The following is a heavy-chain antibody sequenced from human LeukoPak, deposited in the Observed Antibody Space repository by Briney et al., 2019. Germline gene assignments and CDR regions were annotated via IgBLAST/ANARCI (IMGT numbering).Heavy chain of an antibody. D-gene: IGHD5-18*01. CDR2: ISSSGSTI. Sequence: GGSLRLSCAASGFTFSSYEMNWVRQAPGKGLEWVSYISSSGSTIYYADSVKGRFTISRDNAKNSLYLQMNSLRAEDTAVYYCAREYTAMVRRVYYYYGMDVWGQGTTVTVSS. CDR1: GFTFSSYE. J-gene: IGHJ6*02. V-gene: IGHV3-48*03. CDR3: AREYTAMVRRVYYYYGMDV.